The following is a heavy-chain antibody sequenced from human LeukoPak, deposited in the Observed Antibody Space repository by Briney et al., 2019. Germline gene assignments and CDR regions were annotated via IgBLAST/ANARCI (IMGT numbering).Heavy chain of an antibody. CDR1: GFTFSASA. CDR2: IRSKADDFAT. J-gene: IGHJ6*02. CDR3: TKFYYDVLSGYRGMDV. D-gene: IGHD3-9*01. V-gene: IGHV3-73*01. Sequence: GGSLRLSCAASGFTFSASAMHWVRQASGKGLEWVGRIRSKADDFATAYAASVKGRFLISRDDSKNTAYLQMNSLKTEDTAVYYCTKFYYDVLSGYRGMDVWGQGTTVTVSS.